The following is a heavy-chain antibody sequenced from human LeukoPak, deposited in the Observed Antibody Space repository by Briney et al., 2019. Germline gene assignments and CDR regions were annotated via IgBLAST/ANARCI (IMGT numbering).Heavy chain of an antibody. J-gene: IGHJ4*02. CDR1: GFTFSTYA. D-gene: IGHD5-12*01. CDR2: ISSSSLYI. V-gene: IGHV3-21*06. Sequence: GGSLRLSCAASGFTFSTYAMHWVRQAPGKGLEWVSYISSSSLYINYADSVKGRFTVSRDNAKNSLFLQMNSLRAEDTAVYYCVREAYEYHFDYWGQGTLVTVSS. CDR3: VREAYEYHFDY.